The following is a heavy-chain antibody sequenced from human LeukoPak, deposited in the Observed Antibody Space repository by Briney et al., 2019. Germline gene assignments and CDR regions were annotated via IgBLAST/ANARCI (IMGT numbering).Heavy chain of an antibody. V-gene: IGHV3-15*01. J-gene: IGHJ4*02. Sequence: GGSLRLSCAASGSTFSNAWMSWVRQAPGKGPEWVGRIKSKTDGGTTDYAAPVKGRFTISRDDSKNTLYLQMNSLKTEDTAVYYCTTDDVSVPVGYWGQGTLVTVSS. CDR3: TTDDVSVPVGY. D-gene: IGHD1-26*01. CDR1: GSTFSNAW. CDR2: IKSKTDGGTT.